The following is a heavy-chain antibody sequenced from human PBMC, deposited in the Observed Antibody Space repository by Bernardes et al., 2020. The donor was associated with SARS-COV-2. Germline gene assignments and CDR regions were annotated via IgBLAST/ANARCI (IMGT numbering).Heavy chain of an antibody. CDR1: GGSITSGSYY. Sequence: SETLSLTCTVSGGSITSGSYYWCWIRQPPGKGLEWIGSIYYGGTTYYNPSLKSRVSISVDTSRNHFSLRLSYVTAADTAVYYCVGPQDWNYGYFDDCGQGTLVTVSP. CDR3: VGPQDWNYGYFDD. D-gene: IGHD1-7*01. V-gene: IGHV4-39*02. CDR2: IYYGGTT. J-gene: IGHJ4*02.